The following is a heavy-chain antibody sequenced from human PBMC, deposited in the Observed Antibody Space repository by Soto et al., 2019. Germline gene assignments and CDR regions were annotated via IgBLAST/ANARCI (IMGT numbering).Heavy chain of an antibody. J-gene: IGHJ6*02. D-gene: IGHD2-2*01. CDR2: INPDSGGT. CDR3: ARVPAATGDYYYYGMDV. CDR1: GYTFTGYY. V-gene: IGHV1-2*02. Sequence: ASVKVSCKASGYTFTGYYMHWVRQAPGQGLEWMGWINPDSGGTNYAQKFQGRVTMTRDTSISTAYMELSRLRSDDTAVYYCARVPAATGDYYYYGMDVWGQGTTVTVSS.